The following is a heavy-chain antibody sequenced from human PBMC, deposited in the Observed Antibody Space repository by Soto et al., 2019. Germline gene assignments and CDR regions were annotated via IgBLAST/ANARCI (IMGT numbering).Heavy chain of an antibody. V-gene: IGHV5-51*01. CDR1: GYSFTSYW. CDR3: ARPPLKDYYYYGMDV. CDR2: IYPGDSDT. Sequence: PGESLKISCKGSGYSFTSYWIGWVRQMPGKGLEWMGIIYPGDSDTRYSPSFQGQVTISADKSISTAYLQWSSLKASDTAMYYCARPPLKDYYYYGMDVWGQGTTVTVSS. J-gene: IGHJ6*02.